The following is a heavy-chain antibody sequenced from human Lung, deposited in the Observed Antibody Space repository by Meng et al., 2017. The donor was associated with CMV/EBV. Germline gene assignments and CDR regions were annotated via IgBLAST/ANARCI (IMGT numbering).Heavy chain of an antibody. CDR3: AVDLWSGYYATHDY. Sequence: SVKVSXKASGDTFSNYAFSWVRQAHGQGLEWMGGIIPTFGAPNYAQKFDGRVPINTDKSTSTAYMELSGLTSEDSAVYYCAVDLWSGYYATHDYWGMGTLVTVSS. D-gene: IGHD3-3*01. J-gene: IGHJ4*02. CDR2: IIPTFGAP. V-gene: IGHV1-69*05. CDR1: GDTFSNYA.